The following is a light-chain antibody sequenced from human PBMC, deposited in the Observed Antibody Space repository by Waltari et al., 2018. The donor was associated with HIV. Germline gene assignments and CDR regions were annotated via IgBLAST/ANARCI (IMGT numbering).Light chain of an antibody. J-gene: IGLJ2*01. CDR3: SSYSGGDSLII. Sequence: QSALTQPPSASGSPGQSVTISCTGTSSDVGDYNYVSWYQQHPGKVPKPIIYEVSKRPSWVRVRCAGSKWGNTVSLTVSGLQAEDEADYYCSSYSGGDSLIIYGGGTELTVL. V-gene: IGLV2-8*01. CDR1: SSDVGDYNY. CDR2: EVS.